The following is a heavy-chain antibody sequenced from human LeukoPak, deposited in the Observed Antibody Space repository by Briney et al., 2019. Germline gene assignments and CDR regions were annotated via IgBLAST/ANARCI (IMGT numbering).Heavy chain of an antibody. D-gene: IGHD2-15*01. CDR1: GGSITSYY. Sequence: AETLSLTCTVSGGSITSYYWAWLRQPPGKGLEWIGYLYYSGYSNYNPSLKSRVSMSVDTSKNQFSLKLTSVTAADTAVYYCARVQVGSAPEDYWGQGTLVTVSS. V-gene: IGHV4-59*08. CDR2: LYYSGYS. CDR3: ARVQVGSAPEDY. J-gene: IGHJ4*02.